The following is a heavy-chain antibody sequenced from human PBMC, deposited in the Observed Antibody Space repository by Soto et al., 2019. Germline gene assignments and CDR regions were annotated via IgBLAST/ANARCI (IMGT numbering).Heavy chain of an antibody. CDR1: GFTFSSYA. V-gene: IGHV3-23*01. CDR3: AKWGSNSPYYFDY. D-gene: IGHD4-4*01. CDR2: ISGSGGST. J-gene: IGHJ4*02. Sequence: EVQLLESGGGLVQPGGSLRLSCAASGFTFSSYAMSWVRQAPGKGLEWVSAISGSGGSTYYADSVKGRFTISRDNSKNTLYLQVNSLRAEDTAVYYCAKWGSNSPYYFDYWGQGTLVTVSS.